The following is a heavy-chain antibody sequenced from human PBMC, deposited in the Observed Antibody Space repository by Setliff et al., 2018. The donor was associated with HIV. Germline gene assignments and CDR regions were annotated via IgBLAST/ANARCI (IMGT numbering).Heavy chain of an antibody. V-gene: IGHV4-61*09. Sequence: NPSETLSLTCTVSGDSISSGSYFWIWIRQPAGKGLEWIGHISTTGSTKYNPYLKSRVIMSVDTSRNQFSLKLSPVTAADTAVYYCARGHDNKYYYFYYMDVWGKGTTVTVSS. CDR2: ISTTGST. J-gene: IGHJ6*03. D-gene: IGHD3-9*01. CDR1: GDSISSGSYF. CDR3: ARGHDNKYYYFYYMDV.